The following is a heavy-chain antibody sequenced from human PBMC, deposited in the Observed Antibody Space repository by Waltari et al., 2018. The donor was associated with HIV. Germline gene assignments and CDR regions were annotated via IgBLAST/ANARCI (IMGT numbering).Heavy chain of an antibody. CDR2: INHDGSEI. V-gene: IGHV3-7*01. D-gene: IGHD6-6*01. Sequence: EVQLVESGGDLVQPGGSLRLSCAASGFTFTNYWMTWVRQAPEKGLEWVASINHDGSEINYLDSVKGRFTVSRDDAKNSLFLQMNSLRVEDTALYYCARVNGSSSFDYWGQGSLVTVSS. J-gene: IGHJ4*02. CDR3: ARVNGSSSFDY. CDR1: GFTFTNYW.